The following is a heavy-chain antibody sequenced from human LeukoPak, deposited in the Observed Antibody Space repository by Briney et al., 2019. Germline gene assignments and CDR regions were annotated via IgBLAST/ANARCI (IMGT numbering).Heavy chain of an antibody. Sequence: PSETLSLTCAVYGGSFRGYYWSWIRQPPGKGLEWIGEINHSGSTNYNPSLKSRVTISVDTSKNQFSLKLSSVTAADTAVYYCARRIAAAGGYYFDYWGQGTLVTVSS. CDR1: GGSFRGYY. J-gene: IGHJ4*02. D-gene: IGHD6-13*01. CDR3: ARRIAAAGGYYFDY. V-gene: IGHV4-34*01. CDR2: INHSGST.